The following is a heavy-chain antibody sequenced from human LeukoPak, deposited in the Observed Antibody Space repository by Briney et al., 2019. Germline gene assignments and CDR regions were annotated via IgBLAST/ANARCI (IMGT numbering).Heavy chain of an antibody. V-gene: IGHV4-4*07. CDR3: ARDPGWVTIFGVVIEGNWFDP. J-gene: IGHJ5*02. Sequence: SETLSLTCTVSGGSISSYYWSWIRQPAGKGLEWIGRIYTSGSTSYNPSLKSRVAMSVDTSKNQFSLKLSSVTAADTAVYYCARDPGWVTIFGVVIEGNWFDPWGQGTLVTVSS. D-gene: IGHD3-3*01. CDR2: IYTSGST. CDR1: GGSISSYY.